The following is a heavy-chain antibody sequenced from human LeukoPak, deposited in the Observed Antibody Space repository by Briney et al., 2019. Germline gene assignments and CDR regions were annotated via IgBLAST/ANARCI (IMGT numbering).Heavy chain of an antibody. V-gene: IGHV3-33*03. CDR3: AKDSTPTDYYGPAADY. CDR2: IWYDGSNK. D-gene: IGHD3-10*01. J-gene: IGHJ4*02. CDR1: GFTFSSYG. Sequence: PGGSLRLSCAASGFTFSSYGMHWVRQAPGKGLEWVAVIWYDGSNKYYADSVEGRFTISRDNSKNTLYLQMNSLRAEDTAVYYCAKDSTPTDYYGPAADYWGQGTLVTVSS.